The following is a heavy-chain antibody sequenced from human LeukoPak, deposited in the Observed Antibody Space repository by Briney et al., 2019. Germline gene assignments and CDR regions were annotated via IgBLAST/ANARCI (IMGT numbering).Heavy chain of an antibody. V-gene: IGHV4-59*08. CDR1: GGSISTYY. Sequence: PSETLSLTCTVSGGSISTYYWGWLRQPPGQGLECVGYFFHSGSTNYNPSLKTRVTISVDTSKNQFSLKLSSVTAADTAVYYCARLGQPNAFDIWGQGTMVTVSP. CDR2: FFHSGST. CDR3: ARLGQPNAFDI. J-gene: IGHJ3*02. D-gene: IGHD3-16*01.